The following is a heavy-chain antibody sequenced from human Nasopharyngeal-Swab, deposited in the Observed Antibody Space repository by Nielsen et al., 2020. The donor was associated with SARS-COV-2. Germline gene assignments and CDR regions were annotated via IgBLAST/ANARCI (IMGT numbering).Heavy chain of an antibody. CDR3: ARFSPPLYCNSPTCLATWFDP. D-gene: IGHD2-2*01. Sequence: ASVKVSCKASGYTFTSYGISWVRQAPGQGLERMGWISVYNGNTNYAQNLQGRVTVTTDTSTSTAYMELRSLRSGDTAVYYCARFSPPLYCNSPTCLATWFDPWGQGTLVTVSS. V-gene: IGHV1-18*01. J-gene: IGHJ5*02. CDR1: GYTFTSYG. CDR2: ISVYNGNT.